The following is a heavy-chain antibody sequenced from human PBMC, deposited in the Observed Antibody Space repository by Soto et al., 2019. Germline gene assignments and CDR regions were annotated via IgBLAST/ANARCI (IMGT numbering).Heavy chain of an antibody. D-gene: IGHD3-3*01. CDR2: ITSTSSYI. V-gene: IGHV3-21*01. CDR1: GFTFSSYS. CDR3: ASATYSDYSSGYYKEGIFDY. J-gene: IGHJ4*02. Sequence: GGSLRLSCAASGFTFSSYSMTWVRQAPGKELEWVSSITSTSSYIYYGDSVKGRFTISRDNAKNSLYLQMNSLRAEDTAVYYCASATYSDYSSGYYKEGIFDYWGQGTPVTVSS.